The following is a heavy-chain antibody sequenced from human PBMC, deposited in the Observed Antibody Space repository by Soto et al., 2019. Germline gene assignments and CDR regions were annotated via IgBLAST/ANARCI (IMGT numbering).Heavy chain of an antibody. CDR1: GFPFRDYA. CDR2: LSYDGSEK. V-gene: IGHV3-33*01. Sequence: QVQLVESGGGVVQPGRSLRLSCAASGFPFRDYAFHWVRQPPGKGLEWVAVLSYDGSEKYYGDSVKGRFTISRDNAKNMLYLQLSSLRAEDTAVYYCARGQLVNPSYYYGMDIWGQGTTVTVSS. CDR3: ARGQLVNPSYYYGMDI. D-gene: IGHD3-22*01. J-gene: IGHJ6*02.